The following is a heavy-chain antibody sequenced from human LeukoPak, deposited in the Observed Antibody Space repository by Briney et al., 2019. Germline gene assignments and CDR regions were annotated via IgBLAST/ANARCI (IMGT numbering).Heavy chain of an antibody. Sequence: SETLSLTCIVSGDSISSGNYYWSWIRQPAGKGLEWIGRIYTSGSTTYNRSLKSRVTILLDTSKNQFSLRLSSVTAADTAVYYCARDLEGRDGYNNDYYYYMDVWGKGTTVTISS. CDR2: IYTSGST. CDR1: GDSISSGNYY. V-gene: IGHV4-61*02. J-gene: IGHJ6*03. CDR3: ARDLEGRDGYNNDYYYYMDV. D-gene: IGHD5-24*01.